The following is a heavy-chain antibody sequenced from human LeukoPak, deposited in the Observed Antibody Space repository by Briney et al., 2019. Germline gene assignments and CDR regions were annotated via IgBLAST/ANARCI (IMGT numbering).Heavy chain of an antibody. Sequence: GGSLRHSCAASGFTFDDYAMHWVRQAPGKGLEWVSGISWNSGSIGYADSVKGRFTISRDNAKNSLYLQMNSLRAEDTALYYCAKAQTVSSSGLFDYWGQGTLVTVSS. CDR2: ISWNSGSI. D-gene: IGHD6-13*01. CDR3: AKAQTVSSSGLFDY. J-gene: IGHJ4*02. V-gene: IGHV3-9*01. CDR1: GFTFDDYA.